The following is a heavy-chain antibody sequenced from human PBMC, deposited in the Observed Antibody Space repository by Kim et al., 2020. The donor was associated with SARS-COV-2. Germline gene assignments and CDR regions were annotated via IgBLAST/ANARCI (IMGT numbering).Heavy chain of an antibody. V-gene: IGHV3-23*01. CDR3: AKHSYASVASYFDY. CDR1: GFTFSSYA. Sequence: GGSLRLSCAASGFTFSSYAMTWVRQAPGKGLEWVAGTSGSGASTYYADSVKGRFTISRDNSKNTLYLQMNSLRAEDTAVYYCAKHSYASVASYFDYWGRGTLVTVSS. CDR2: TSGSGAST. J-gene: IGHJ4*02. D-gene: IGHD3-10*01.